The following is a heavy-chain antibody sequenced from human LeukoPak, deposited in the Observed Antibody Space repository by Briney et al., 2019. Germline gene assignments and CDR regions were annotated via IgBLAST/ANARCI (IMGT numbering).Heavy chain of an antibody. CDR2: IYPGDSDT. CDR3: ARHLGEYCSSASCYSLDY. D-gene: IGHD2-2*01. V-gene: IGHV5-51*01. J-gene: IGHJ4*02. CDR1: AYTFSSYW. Sequence: AESLKISCTGSAYTFSSYWIGWVRQMPGKGLEWRGGIYPGDSDTRYSPSFQGQVTISADKSIGTSPLQLSSVTASDTAIYYCARHLGEYCSSASCYSLDYWGQGTLVTVSS.